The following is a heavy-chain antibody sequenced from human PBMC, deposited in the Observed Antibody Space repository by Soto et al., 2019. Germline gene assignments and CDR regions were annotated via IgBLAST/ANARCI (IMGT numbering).Heavy chain of an antibody. J-gene: IGHJ4*02. D-gene: IGHD5-18*01. Sequence: PGGSLRLSCAASGFTFSSCGMHWVRQAPGKGLEWVALIWYDVSNKYYADSVKGRFTISRDNSKNTLYLQMDSLRAEDTAVYYCAKKRVTQSTDTGNYFESWGQGTMVTVSS. CDR1: GFTFSSCG. V-gene: IGHV3-30*02. CDR2: IWYDVSNK. CDR3: AKKRVTQSTDTGNYFES.